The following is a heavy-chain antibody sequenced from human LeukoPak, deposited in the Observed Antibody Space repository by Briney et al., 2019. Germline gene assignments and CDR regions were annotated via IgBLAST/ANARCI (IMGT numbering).Heavy chain of an antibody. CDR3: ARDGVAVAGYYYYMDV. V-gene: IGHV3-30*04. J-gene: IGHJ6*03. D-gene: IGHD6-19*01. Sequence: GGSLRLSCAASGFTFSSYTIHWVRQAPGKGLEWVAVISYDGSKKYYVDSVKGRFTISRDNSKNTLYLQMNSLRAEDTAVYYCARDGVAVAGYYYYMDVWGKGTTVTVSS. CDR1: GFTFSSYT. CDR2: ISYDGSKK.